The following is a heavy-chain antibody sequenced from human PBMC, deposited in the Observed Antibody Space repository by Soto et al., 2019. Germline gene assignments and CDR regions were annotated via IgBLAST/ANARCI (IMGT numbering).Heavy chain of an antibody. CDR1: GYSFTSYW. J-gene: IGHJ6*02. Sequence: PGESLKISCKGSGYSFTSYWISWVRQMPGKGLEWMGRIDPSDSYTNYSPSFQGHVTISADKSISTAYLQWSSLKASDTAMYYCASAYCGGDCYSDYYGMDVWGQGTTVTGSS. D-gene: IGHD2-21*02. CDR2: IDPSDSYT. V-gene: IGHV5-10-1*01. CDR3: ASAYCGGDCYSDYYGMDV.